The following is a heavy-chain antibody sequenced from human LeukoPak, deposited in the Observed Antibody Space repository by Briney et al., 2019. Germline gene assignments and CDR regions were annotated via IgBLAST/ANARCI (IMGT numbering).Heavy chain of an antibody. CDR2: ISYDGSNK. J-gene: IGHJ5*02. CDR1: GFTFSSYG. V-gene: IGHV3-30*18. CDR3: AKDRFSCSSTSCYKLAWFDP. Sequence: GGSLRLSCAASGFTFSSYGMHWVRQAPGKGLEWVAVISYDGSNKYYADSVKGRFTISRDNSKNTLYLQMNSLRAEDTAVYYCAKDRFSCSSTSCYKLAWFDPWGQGTLVTVSS. D-gene: IGHD2-2*02.